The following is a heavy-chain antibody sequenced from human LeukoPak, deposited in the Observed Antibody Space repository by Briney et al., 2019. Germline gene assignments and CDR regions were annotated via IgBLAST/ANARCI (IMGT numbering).Heavy chain of an antibody. CDR2: IYSGGST. CDR1: GFTVSSNY. CDR3: ARDRSSWYDLGY. J-gene: IGHJ4*02. D-gene: IGHD6-13*01. V-gene: IGHV3-66*01. Sequence: GGSLRLSCAASGFTVSSNYMSWVRQAPGKGLEWVSVIYSGGSTYYADSVRGRFTLSRDNSKNTLYPQMNSLRAEDTAVYYCARDRSSWYDLGYWGQGTLVTVSS.